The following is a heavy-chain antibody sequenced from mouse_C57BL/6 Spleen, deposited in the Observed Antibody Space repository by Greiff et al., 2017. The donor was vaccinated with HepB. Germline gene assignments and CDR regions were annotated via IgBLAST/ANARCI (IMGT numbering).Heavy chain of an antibody. CDR1: GYTFTDYN. J-gene: IGHJ4*01. CDR3: ARGSTMITTAVYYAMDY. D-gene: IGHD2-4*01. CDR2: INPNNGGT. V-gene: IGHV1-18*01. Sequence: EVKLQESGPELVKPGASVKIPCKASGYTFTDYNMDWVKQSHGKSLEWIGDINPNNGGTIYNQKFKGKATLTVDKSSSTAYMELRSLTSEDTAVYYCARGSTMITTAVYYAMDYWGQGTSVTVSS.